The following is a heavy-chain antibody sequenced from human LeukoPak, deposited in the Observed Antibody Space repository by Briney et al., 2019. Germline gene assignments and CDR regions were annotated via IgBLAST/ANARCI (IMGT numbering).Heavy chain of an antibody. CDR2: ISGSGGST. J-gene: IGHJ4*02. CDR3: AKEGAPLGGRPDY. CDR1: GFTFSSYA. Sequence: PGGSLRLSCAASGFTFSSYAMSWVRQAPGKGLEWVSAISGSGGSTYYADSVKDRFTISRDNSKNTLYLQMNSLRVEDTAVYYCAKEGAPLGGRPDYWGQGTLVTVSS. V-gene: IGHV3-23*01. D-gene: IGHD3-16*01.